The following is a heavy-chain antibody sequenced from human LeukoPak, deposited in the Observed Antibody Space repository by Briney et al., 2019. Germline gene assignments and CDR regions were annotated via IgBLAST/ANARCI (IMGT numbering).Heavy chain of an antibody. J-gene: IGHJ6*03. CDR3: ATKDIVVVPAAGAYYYYMDV. CDR2: IIPIFGTA. CDR1: GGTFGSYA. Sequence: GASVKVSCKASGGTFGSYAISWVRQAPGQGLEWMGGIIPIFGTANYAQKFQGRVTITTDESTSTAYMELSSLRSEDTAVYYCATKDIVVVPAAGAYYYYMDVWGKGTTVTVSS. D-gene: IGHD2-2*01. V-gene: IGHV1-69*05.